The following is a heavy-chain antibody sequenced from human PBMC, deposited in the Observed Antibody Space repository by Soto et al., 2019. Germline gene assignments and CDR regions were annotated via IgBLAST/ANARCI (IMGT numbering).Heavy chain of an antibody. D-gene: IGHD3-16*02. V-gene: IGHV4-30-4*01. CDR1: GGSISSGDYY. J-gene: IGHJ6*02. Sequence: TLSLTCTVSGGSISSGDYYWSWIRQPPGKGLEWIGYIYYSGSTYYNPSLKSRVTISVDTSKNQFSLKLSSVTAADTAVYYCAGSYDYVWGSYPSDHYYYGMDVWGQGTTVTVSS. CDR3: AGSYDYVWGSYPSDHYYYGMDV. CDR2: IYYSGST.